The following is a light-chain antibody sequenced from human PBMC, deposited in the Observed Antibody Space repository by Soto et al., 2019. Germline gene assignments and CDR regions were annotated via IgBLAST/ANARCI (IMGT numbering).Light chain of an antibody. CDR1: QSISSW. CDR3: QQYSDYSRT. Sequence: DIQMTQSPSTLSASVGDRVTITCRASQSISSWLAWYRQKPGKAPKLLIYKASSLESGVPSRFSGSGSGTEFTRTISSLQPDDFATYFCQQYSDYSRTFGQGTKVDI. CDR2: KAS. J-gene: IGKJ1*01. V-gene: IGKV1-5*03.